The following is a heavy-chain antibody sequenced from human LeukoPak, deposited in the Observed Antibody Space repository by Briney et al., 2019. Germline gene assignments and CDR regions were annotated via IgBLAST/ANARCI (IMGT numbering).Heavy chain of an antibody. D-gene: IGHD1-26*01. V-gene: IGHV1-69*02. Sequence: SVKVSCKASGGTFSSYTISWVRQAPGQGLEWMGRIIPILGIANYAQKFQGRVTITADKSTSTAYMELSSLRSEDTAVYYCATTSLVGIVGAGGAFDIWGQGTMVTVST. CDR1: GGTFSSYT. CDR2: IIPILGIA. CDR3: ATTSLVGIVGAGGAFDI. J-gene: IGHJ3*02.